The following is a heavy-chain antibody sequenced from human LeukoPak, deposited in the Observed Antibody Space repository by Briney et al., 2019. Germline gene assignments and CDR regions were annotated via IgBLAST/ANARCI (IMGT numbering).Heavy chain of an antibody. CDR2: IYSGGST. D-gene: IGHD5-18*01. CDR3: ARDTDTAMATY. Sequence: GGSLRLSCAASGFTVSSNYMSWVRQAPGKGLEWVSVIYSGGSTYYADSVKGRFTISRDNSKNTLYLQMNNLRAEDTAVYYCARDTDTAMATYWGQGTLVTVSS. CDR1: GFTVSSNY. V-gene: IGHV3-53*01. J-gene: IGHJ4*02.